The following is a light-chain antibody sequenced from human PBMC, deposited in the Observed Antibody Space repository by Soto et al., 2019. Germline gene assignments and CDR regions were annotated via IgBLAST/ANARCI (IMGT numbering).Light chain of an antibody. CDR1: QSVSSY. V-gene: IGKV3-11*01. CDR3: QQRSNWLLT. CDR2: DAS. Sequence: EIVLTQSPATLSLSPGERATLSCRASQSVSSYLVWYQQKPGQAPRLLIYDASNRATGIPARFSGSGSGTDFTLTISSLEPEDFAVYYCQQRSNWLLTFGRGTKVEIK. J-gene: IGKJ4*01.